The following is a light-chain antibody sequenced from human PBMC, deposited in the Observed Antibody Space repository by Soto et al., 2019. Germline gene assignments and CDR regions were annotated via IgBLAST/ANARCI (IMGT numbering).Light chain of an antibody. V-gene: IGKV3-20*01. Sequence: EIVLTQSPVTLSLSPGERATLSCRASQSVSSRYLAWYQQKPGQAPRLLIYAASSRATGIPDRFSGSASGTDFTLTISRLEPEDFAVYYCQQYGDSPPNTFGQGTKVDIK. CDR1: QSVSSRY. CDR2: AAS. J-gene: IGKJ2*01. CDR3: QQYGDSPPNT.